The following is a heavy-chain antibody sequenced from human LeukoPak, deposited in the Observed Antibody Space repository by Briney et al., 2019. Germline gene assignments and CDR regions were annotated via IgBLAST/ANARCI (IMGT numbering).Heavy chain of an antibody. CDR1: GGSISSSSYY. J-gene: IGHJ4*02. CDR3: AKDPSSRYSSSWYPGY. Sequence: PSETLSLTCTVSGGSISSSSYYWGWVRQAPGKGLEWVAFIRYDGSNKYYADSVKGRFTISRDNSKNTLYLQMNSLRAEGTAVYYCAKDPSSRYSSSWYPGYWGQGTLVTVSS. CDR2: IRYDGSNK. V-gene: IGHV3-30*02. D-gene: IGHD6-13*01.